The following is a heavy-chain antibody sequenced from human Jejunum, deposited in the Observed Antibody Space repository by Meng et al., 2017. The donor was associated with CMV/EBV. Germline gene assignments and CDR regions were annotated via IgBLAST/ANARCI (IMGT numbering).Heavy chain of an antibody. D-gene: IGHD3-16*01. Sequence: EVQLVESXXGLVQPGESLRLSCAASGFTFSDHWMSWIRQAPGKGLEWVAHIKKDGSEKYYVGSVKGRFTISRDDAKNSLYLQMNSLRAEDTAVYYCARGHYGRDYWGQGTLVTVSS. CDR1: GFTFSDHW. CDR2: IKKDGSEK. J-gene: IGHJ4*02. CDR3: ARGHYGRDY. V-gene: IGHV3-7*04.